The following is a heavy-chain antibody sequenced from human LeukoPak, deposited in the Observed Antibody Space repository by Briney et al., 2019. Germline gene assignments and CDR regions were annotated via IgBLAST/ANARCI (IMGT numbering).Heavy chain of an antibody. Sequence: YPSETLSLTCAVYGGSFSGYYWSWIRQPPGKGLEWIGEINHSGSTNYNPSLKSRVTISVDTSKNQFTLKLSSVTAADTAVYYCARGLGSSTRIRYFDLWGRGTLVTVSS. D-gene: IGHD2-2*01. V-gene: IGHV4-34*01. CDR3: ARGLGSSTRIRYFDL. J-gene: IGHJ2*01. CDR2: INHSGST. CDR1: GGSFSGYY.